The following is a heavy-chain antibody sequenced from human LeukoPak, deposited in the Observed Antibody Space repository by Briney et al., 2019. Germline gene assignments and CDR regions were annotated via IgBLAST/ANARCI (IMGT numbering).Heavy chain of an antibody. CDR1: GFTFSSYA. Sequence: GGSLRLSCAASGFTFSSYAMSWVRQAPGKGLEWVSAISGSGGSTYYADSVKGRFTISRDNSKNTLYLQMNSLRADDTAVYYCAKGESLGYCSSTSCYGLYYGMDVWGKGTTVTVSS. D-gene: IGHD2-2*01. J-gene: IGHJ6*04. CDR3: AKGESLGYCSSTSCYGLYYGMDV. V-gene: IGHV3-23*01. CDR2: ISGSGGST.